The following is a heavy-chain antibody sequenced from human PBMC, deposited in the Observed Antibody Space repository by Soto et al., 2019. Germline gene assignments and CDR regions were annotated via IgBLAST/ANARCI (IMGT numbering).Heavy chain of an antibody. CDR2: INPSGGST. Sequence: ASVKVSCKASGYTFTSYSMHWVRQAPGQGLEWMGTINPSGGSTNCAQKFQGRVTMTRDTSTSTVNMELRSLRSDDTAVYYCARRDSNLADYWGQGTLVTVSS. J-gene: IGHJ4*02. V-gene: IGHV1-46*01. D-gene: IGHD4-4*01. CDR3: ARRDSNLADY. CDR1: GYTFTSYS.